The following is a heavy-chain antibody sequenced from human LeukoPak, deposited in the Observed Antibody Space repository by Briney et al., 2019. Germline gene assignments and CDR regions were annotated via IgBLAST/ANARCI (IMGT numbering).Heavy chain of an antibody. V-gene: IGHV3-7*01. CDR3: ARDGDYGDYEPYYYGMDV. D-gene: IGHD4-17*01. CDR1: GFTFSSYW. Sequence: GGSLRLSCAASGFTFSSYWMSWVRQAPGKGLEWVANIKQDGSEKYYVDSVKGRFTISRDNAKNSLYLQMNSLRAEDTAVYYCARDGDYGDYEPYYYGMDVWGQGTTVTVSS. J-gene: IGHJ6*02. CDR2: IKQDGSEK.